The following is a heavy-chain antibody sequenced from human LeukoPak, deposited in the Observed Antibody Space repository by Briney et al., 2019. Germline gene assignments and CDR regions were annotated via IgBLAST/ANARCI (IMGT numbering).Heavy chain of an antibody. D-gene: IGHD3-22*01. CDR3: ARLRALSYYDSSGDLYYFEY. CDR1: GGSISSYY. CDR2: IYYSGIT. V-gene: IGHV4-59*01. Sequence: PSETLSLTCTVSGGSISSYYWSWLRQPPGKGLEWIGFIYYSGITDHNPSLKSRVTISVDTSKNQFSLKLTSVTAADTAVYYCARLRALSYYDSSGDLYYFEYWGQGTLVTVSS. J-gene: IGHJ4*02.